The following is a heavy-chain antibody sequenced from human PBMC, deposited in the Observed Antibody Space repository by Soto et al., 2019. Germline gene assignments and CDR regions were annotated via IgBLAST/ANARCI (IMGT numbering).Heavy chain of an antibody. CDR1: GFTFSSYS. J-gene: IGHJ3*02. V-gene: IGHV3-21*01. CDR2: ISSSSSYI. D-gene: IGHD3-22*01. Sequence: GGSLRLSCAASGFTFSSYSMNWVRQAPGKGLEWVSSISSSSSYIYYADSVKGRFTISRDNAKNSLYLQMNSLRAEDTAVYYCARDYYDSSGYYFRHDAFDIWGQGTMVTVSS. CDR3: ARDYYDSSGYYFRHDAFDI.